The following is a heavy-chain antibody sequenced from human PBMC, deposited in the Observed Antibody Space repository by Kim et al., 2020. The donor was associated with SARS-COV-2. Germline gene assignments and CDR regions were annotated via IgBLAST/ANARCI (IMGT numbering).Heavy chain of an antibody. J-gene: IGHJ4*02. V-gene: IGHV3-23*01. CDR3: AKTVPGIIFGGVDF. Sequence: GGSLRLSCAASGFTFSNYVMTWVRQAPGKGLEWVSSISASGGSTYYADSVKGRFIISRDNSQNMVYLQVDRLRAEDTAVYYCAKTVPGIIFGGVDFWGQGTLVPVSS. D-gene: IGHD3-16*01. CDR2: ISASGGST. CDR1: GFTFSNYV.